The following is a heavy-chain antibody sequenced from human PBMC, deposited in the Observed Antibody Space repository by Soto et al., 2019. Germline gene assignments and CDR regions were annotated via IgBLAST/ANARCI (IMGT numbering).Heavy chain of an antibody. J-gene: IGHJ5*02. CDR2: ISSSSSYT. CDR3: AREHIRWRLGWFDP. V-gene: IGHV3-11*05. D-gene: IGHD3-16*01. CDR1: GFTFSDYY. Sequence: QVQLVESGGGLVKPGGSLRLSCAASGFTFSDYYMSWIHQAPGKGLEWVSYISSSSSYTNYADSVKGRFTISRDNAKNSLYLQMNSLRAEDAAVYYCAREHIRWRLGWFDPWGQGTLVTVSS.